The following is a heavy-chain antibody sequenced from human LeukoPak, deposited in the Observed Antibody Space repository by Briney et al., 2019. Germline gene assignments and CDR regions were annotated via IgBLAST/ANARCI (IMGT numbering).Heavy chain of an antibody. J-gene: IGHJ3*02. V-gene: IGHV3-21*01. Sequence: GGSLRLSCAASGFTFSSYSMNWVRQAPGKGLEWVSSISSSSYIYYADSVKGRFTISRDNAKNSLYLQMNSLRAEDTAVYYCARAIVGATTRAFDIWGQGTMVTVSS. CDR3: ARAIVGATTRAFDI. CDR2: ISSSSYI. D-gene: IGHD1-26*01. CDR1: GFTFSSYS.